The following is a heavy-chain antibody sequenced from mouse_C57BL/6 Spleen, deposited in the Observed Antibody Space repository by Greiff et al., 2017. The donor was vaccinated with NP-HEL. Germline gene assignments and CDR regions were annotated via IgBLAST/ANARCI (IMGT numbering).Heavy chain of an antibody. Sequence: QVQLQQPGAELVRPGSSVKLSCKASGYTFTSYWMDWVKQRPGQGLEWIGNIYPSDSETHYNQKFKDKATLTVDKSSSTAYMQLSSLTSEDSAVYYCARSADYYGSTYYYAMDYWGQGTSVTVSS. V-gene: IGHV1-61*01. D-gene: IGHD1-1*01. CDR1: GYTFTSYW. CDR2: IYPSDSET. CDR3: ARSADYYGSTYYYAMDY. J-gene: IGHJ4*01.